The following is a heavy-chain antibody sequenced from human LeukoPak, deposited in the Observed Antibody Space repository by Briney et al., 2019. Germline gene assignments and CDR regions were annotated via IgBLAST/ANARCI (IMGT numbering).Heavy chain of an antibody. CDR1: GYTITDYG. CDR2: VRPRSGGT. V-gene: IGHV1-2*02. D-gene: IGHD6-19*01. CDR3: VRGGVSVAGIPPFYH. Sequence: ASVKVSCKASGYTITDYGIHWMRQAPGQGLEWMGWVRPRSGGTNYAPEFQGRVTMTRDTSFSTAYMELSSLRSDDTAIYYCVRGGVSVAGIPPFYHWGQGTLVAVSS. J-gene: IGHJ1*01.